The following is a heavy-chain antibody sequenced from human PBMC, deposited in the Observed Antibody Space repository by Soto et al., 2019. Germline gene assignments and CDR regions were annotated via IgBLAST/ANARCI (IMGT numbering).Heavy chain of an antibody. Sequence: QLQLQGSGPGLVKPSETLSLTCTVSGGSISSSSYYWGWIRQPPGKGLEWIGSIYYSGSTYYNPSLKSRVTISVDTSKNQFSLKLSSVTAADTAVYYCARHIPATVTTFFNYMDVWGKGTKVTV. J-gene: IGHJ6*03. CDR1: GGSISSSSYY. CDR3: ARHIPATVTTFFNYMDV. CDR2: IYYSGST. V-gene: IGHV4-39*01. D-gene: IGHD4-4*01.